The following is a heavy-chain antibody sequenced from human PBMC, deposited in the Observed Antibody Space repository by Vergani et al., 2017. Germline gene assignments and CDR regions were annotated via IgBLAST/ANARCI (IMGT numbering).Heavy chain of an antibody. CDR3: TTDITGVSYFDY. CDR1: GFTFSNAW. D-gene: IGHD3-10*01. J-gene: IGHJ4*02. CDR2: IKSKAYGETT. V-gene: IGHV3-15*07. Sequence: EVQLVESGGGLVKPGGSLRLSCAVSGFTFSNAWMNWARQAPGKGLEWVGRIKSKAYGETTDYAAPVKGRFTISRDDSKNTLFLQMNSLKIEDTAVYYYTTDITGVSYFDYWGQGTLVTVSS.